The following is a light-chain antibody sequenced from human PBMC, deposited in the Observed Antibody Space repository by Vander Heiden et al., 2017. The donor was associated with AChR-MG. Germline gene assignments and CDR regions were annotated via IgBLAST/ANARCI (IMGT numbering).Light chain of an antibody. V-gene: IGKV3-20*01. Sequence: EIVLTQSPGTLSLSPGERATLSCRASQSVSSSYLDWYQQKPGQAPRLLIYGASSRANGIPDRFSGSGSGTDFTLTISRLEPEDFAVYYWQQYGSSLTFGGRTKVEIK. CDR2: GAS. CDR3: QQYGSSLT. CDR1: QSVSSSY. J-gene: IGKJ4*01.